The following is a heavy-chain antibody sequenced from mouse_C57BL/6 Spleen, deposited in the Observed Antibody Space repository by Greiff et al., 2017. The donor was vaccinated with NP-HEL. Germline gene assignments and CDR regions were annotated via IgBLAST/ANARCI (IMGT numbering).Heavy chain of an antibody. CDR3: ARGRGTTVVYFDY. D-gene: IGHD1-1*01. Sequence: QVQLQQPGAELVKPGASVKLSCKASGYTFTSYWMHWVKQRPGQGLEWIGMIHPNSGSTNYNEKFKSKVTLTVDKSSSTAYMQLSSLTSEDSAVYYCARGRGTTVVYFDYWGQGTTLTVSS. CDR2: IHPNSGST. CDR1: GYTFTSYW. V-gene: IGHV1-64*01. J-gene: IGHJ2*01.